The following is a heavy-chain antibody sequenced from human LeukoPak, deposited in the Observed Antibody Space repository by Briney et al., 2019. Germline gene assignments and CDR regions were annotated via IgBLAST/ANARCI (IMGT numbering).Heavy chain of an antibody. J-gene: IGHJ4*02. D-gene: IGHD3-22*01. CDR3: ARVSYDSSGAHFDY. V-gene: IGHV1-8*01. CDR2: MNPNSGNT. CDR1: GYTFTSYD. Sequence: GASVKVSCRASGYTFTSYDINWVRQATGQGLEWMGWMNPNSGNTGYAQKFQGRVTMTRNTSISTAYMELSSLRSEDTAVYYCARVSYDSSGAHFDYWGQGTLVTVSS.